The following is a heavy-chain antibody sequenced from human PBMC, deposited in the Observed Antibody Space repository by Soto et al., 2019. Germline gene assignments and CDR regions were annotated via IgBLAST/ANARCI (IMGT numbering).Heavy chain of an antibody. CDR1: GYSFTNND. J-gene: IGHJ5*02. D-gene: IGHD3-16*01. Sequence: SVKVSCKASGYSFTNNDVTWVRQAIGQGLEWMGWMNPGSGDTGYEQKFQGRVNMTRDISIATAYMELSSLRSDDTAIYYCARMATFGSLNWFDPWGQGTLVTVSS. CDR3: ARMATFGSLNWFDP. V-gene: IGHV1-8*01. CDR2: MNPGSGDT.